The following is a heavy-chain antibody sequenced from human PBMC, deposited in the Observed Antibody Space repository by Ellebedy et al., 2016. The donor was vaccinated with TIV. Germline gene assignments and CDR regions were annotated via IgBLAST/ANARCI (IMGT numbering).Heavy chain of an antibody. D-gene: IGHD6-19*01. V-gene: IGHV3-30-3*01. Sequence: GESLKISCAASGFTFSTYAVHWVRQAPDKGLEWVAVISHDGSSQYYADSVKGRFTVSRDNSMTTVYLEMTSLRAEDTALYYCARDLDKSSGWYGGAAYWGQGTQVTVSS. CDR3: ARDLDKSSGWYGGAAY. J-gene: IGHJ4*02. CDR1: GFTFSTYA. CDR2: ISHDGSSQ.